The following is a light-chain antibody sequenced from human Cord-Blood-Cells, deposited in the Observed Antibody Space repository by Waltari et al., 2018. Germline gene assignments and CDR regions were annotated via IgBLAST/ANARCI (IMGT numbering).Light chain of an antibody. CDR2: AAS. CDR3: QQSYSTPWT. Sequence: DIQMTQSPSSLSASVGDRVTITCRASQSISSYLNGYQQKQGKAPKLLIYAASSLQSGVPSRFSGSGSGTDFTLTISSLQPEDFATYYCQQSYSTPWTFGQGTKVEIK. CDR1: QSISSY. J-gene: IGKJ1*01. V-gene: IGKV1-39*01.